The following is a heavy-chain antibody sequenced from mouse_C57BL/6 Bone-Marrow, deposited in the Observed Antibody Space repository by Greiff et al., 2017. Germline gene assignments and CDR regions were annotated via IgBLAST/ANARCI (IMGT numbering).Heavy chain of an antibody. CDR1: GYTFTGYW. D-gene: IGHD2-4*01. CDR2: ILPGSGST. J-gene: IGHJ2*01. CDR3: ARIWDDYDGDFDY. Sequence: VKLMESGAELMKPGASVKLSCKATGYTFTGYWIEWVKQRPEHGLEWIGKILPGSGSTNYNEKVKGKAPFTADTSSNTAYMQLSSLTTEDSAIYYCARIWDDYDGDFDYWGQGTTLTVSS. V-gene: IGHV1-9*01.